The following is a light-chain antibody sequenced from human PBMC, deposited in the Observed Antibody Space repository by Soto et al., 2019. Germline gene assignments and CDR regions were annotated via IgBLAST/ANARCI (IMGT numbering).Light chain of an antibody. CDR1: SSDVGSYKY. Sequence: QSALTQPASVSGSPGQSITISCTGTSSDVGSYKYVSWYQQHPGKAPKVIIYDVNNRPSGISDRFSGSKSGNTASLTISGLQTEDEADYYCASYTTTFSYVFGTGTKLTVL. V-gene: IGLV2-14*01. CDR3: ASYTTTFSYV. J-gene: IGLJ1*01. CDR2: DVN.